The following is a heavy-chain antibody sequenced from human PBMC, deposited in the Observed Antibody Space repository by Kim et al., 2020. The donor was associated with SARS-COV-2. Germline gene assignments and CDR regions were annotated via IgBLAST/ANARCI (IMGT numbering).Heavy chain of an antibody. CDR2: ISGSGGST. CDR1: GFTFSSYA. J-gene: IGHJ3*02. V-gene: IGHV3-23*01. D-gene: IGHD3-22*01. CDR3: AKDRVYYDSSGYYDAFDI. Sequence: GGSLRLSCAASGFTFSSYAMSWVRQAPGKGLEWVSAISGSGGSTYYADSVKGRFTISRDNSKNTLYLQMNSLRAEDTAVYYCAKDRVYYDSSGYYDAFDIWGQGTMVTVSS.